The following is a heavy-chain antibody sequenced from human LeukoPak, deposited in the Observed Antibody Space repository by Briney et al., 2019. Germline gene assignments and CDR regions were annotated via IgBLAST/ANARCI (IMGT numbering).Heavy chain of an antibody. CDR3: ARHKPTGSYPLEL. CDR1: GGSISGYY. V-gene: IGHV4-59*08. D-gene: IGHD3-10*01. CDR2: IYYTGST. Sequence: SETLSLTCTVSGGSISGYYWSWLRQPPGKGLEWIGHIYYTGSTNYNPSLRSRLTISLDTSTSQLSLRLSSVTAADTAVYYCARHKPTGSYPLELWGQGTLVTVSS. J-gene: IGHJ4*02.